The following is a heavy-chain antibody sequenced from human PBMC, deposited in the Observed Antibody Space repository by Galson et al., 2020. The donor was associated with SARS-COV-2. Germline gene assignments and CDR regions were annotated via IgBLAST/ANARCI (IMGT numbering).Heavy chain of an antibody. CDR1: GGSISSSY. D-gene: IGHD3-22*01. J-gene: IGHJ4*02. CDR3: ARADSSVWLPDY. V-gene: IGHV4-59*01. Sequence: SETLSLTGTVSGGSISSSYWSGIRQRPGKGREWIGYIYSSGSTNYNPSLKSRVTISVDTSKNQSSLKLSSVTAADTAVYYCARADSSVWLPDYWGQGTLVTVSS. CDR2: IYSSGST.